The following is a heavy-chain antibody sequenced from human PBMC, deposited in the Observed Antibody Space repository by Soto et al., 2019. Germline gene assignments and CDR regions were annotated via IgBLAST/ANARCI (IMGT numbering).Heavy chain of an antibody. V-gene: IGHV1-3*01. Sequence: QVQLVQSGAEVKKPGASVKVSCKASGYTFTSYAMHWVRQAPGQRLEWMGWINAGNGNTKYSQKFQGRVTINRDTSASTAYMELSSLRSEDTAVYYCARSIVVVTALDYWGQRTLVTVSS. J-gene: IGHJ4*02. CDR3: ARSIVVVTALDY. D-gene: IGHD2-21*02. CDR1: GYTFTSYA. CDR2: INAGNGNT.